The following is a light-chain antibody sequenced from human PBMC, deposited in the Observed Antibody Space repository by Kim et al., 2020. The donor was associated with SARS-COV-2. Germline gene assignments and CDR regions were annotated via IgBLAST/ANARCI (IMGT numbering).Light chain of an antibody. CDR3: SSYAGSSVV. Sequence: QSALTQPPSASGSPGQSVTISCTGTSGDVGGYNYVSWYQQHPGKAPKLMIYEVSKRPSGVPDRFSGSKSGNTASLTVSGLQAEDEADYYCSSYAGSSVVFGGGTQLTVL. V-gene: IGLV2-8*01. CDR2: EVS. CDR1: SGDVGGYNY. J-gene: IGLJ2*01.